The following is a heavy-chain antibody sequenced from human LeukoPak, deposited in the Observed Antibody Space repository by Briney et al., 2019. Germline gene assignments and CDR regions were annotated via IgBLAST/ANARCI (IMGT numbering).Heavy chain of an antibody. J-gene: IGHJ4*02. CDR1: GGTFSSYA. CDR3: ARAWFGELLLFDYFDY. Sequence: ASVKVSCTASGGTFSSYAITWVRQAPGQGLEWMGRIIPILGIANYAQKFQGRVTITADKSTSTAYMELSSLRSEDTAAYYCARAWFGELLLFDYFDYWGQGTLVTVSS. CDR2: IIPILGIA. V-gene: IGHV1-69*04. D-gene: IGHD3-10*01.